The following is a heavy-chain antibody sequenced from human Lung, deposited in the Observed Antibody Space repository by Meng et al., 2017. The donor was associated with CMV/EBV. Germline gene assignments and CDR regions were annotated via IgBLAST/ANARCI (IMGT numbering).Heavy chain of an antibody. CDR3: ARDRRSSTDLYYGLDV. CDR1: GYIFSDYC. D-gene: IGHD2-2*01. J-gene: IGHJ6*01. CDR2: INPKSGGT. Sequence: ASVKVSCKASGYIFSDYCVHWVRQAPGQGLEWMGWINPKSGGTNYAQKLQGRVTLTRDTSISTTYMDLSSLTSDDTAVYYCARDRRSSTDLYYGLDVWGQGTTVTVSS. V-gene: IGHV1-2*02.